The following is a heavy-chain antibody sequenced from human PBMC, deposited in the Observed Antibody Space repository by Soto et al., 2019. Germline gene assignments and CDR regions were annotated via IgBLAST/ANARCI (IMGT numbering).Heavy chain of an antibody. CDR3: ASSYYYDSSGYYSVFDY. CDR1: GGSISSYY. J-gene: IGHJ4*02. V-gene: IGHV4-59*01. D-gene: IGHD3-22*01. Sequence: SETLCLTPNVSGGSISSYYWSWILQTPGKGLEWIGYIYYRGSTNYNPSLKSRVTISVDTSKNQFSLKLSSVTAADTAVYFCASSYYYDSSGYYSVFDYWGQGTLVTVSS. CDR2: IYYRGST.